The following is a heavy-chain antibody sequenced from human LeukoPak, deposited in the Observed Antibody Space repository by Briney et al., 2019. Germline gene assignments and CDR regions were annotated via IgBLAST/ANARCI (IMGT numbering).Heavy chain of an antibody. CDR2: IYTNENT. CDR3: ARSSDSSGYYGGGIIDY. J-gene: IGHJ4*02. Sequence: SETLSLTCTASGGSISIYYWNWIRQPAGKGLEWIGRIYTNENTFFNPSLKSRVTMSVDTSKNQFSLQLTSVTAADAAVYYCARSSDSSGYYGGGIIDYWGQGTLVTVSS. D-gene: IGHD6-19*01. CDR1: GGSISIYY. V-gene: IGHV4-4*07.